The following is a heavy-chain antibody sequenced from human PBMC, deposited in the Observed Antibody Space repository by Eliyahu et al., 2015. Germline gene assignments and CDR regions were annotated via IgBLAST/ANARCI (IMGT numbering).Heavy chain of an antibody. CDR1: GGSIRSSSYY. CDR3: AGLSAYSSGWYYFDY. V-gene: IGHV4-39*01. J-gene: IGHJ4*02. D-gene: IGHD6-19*01. CDR2: IYYSGST. Sequence: QLQLQESGPGLVKPSETLSLTCTVSGGSIRSSSYYWGWXRQPPGKGLEGIGSIYYSGSTYYNPSLKSRVTISVDTSKNQFSLKLSSVTAADTAVYYCAGLSAYSSGWYYFDYWGQGTLVTVSS.